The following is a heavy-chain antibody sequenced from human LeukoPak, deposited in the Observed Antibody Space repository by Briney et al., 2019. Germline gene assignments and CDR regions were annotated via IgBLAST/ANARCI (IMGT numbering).Heavy chain of an antibody. Sequence: GESLKISCKGSGYTFSNNWIGWVRQMPGKGLEWMAVIYPGDSDTRYSPSFQGQVTISADKSISSAYLQWSSLRASDTAIYYCALHSALGGEWQLPHYWGQGTLVTVSS. J-gene: IGHJ4*02. D-gene: IGHD3-16*01. CDR1: GYTFSNNW. CDR2: IYPGDSDT. V-gene: IGHV5-51*01. CDR3: ALHSALGGEWQLPHY.